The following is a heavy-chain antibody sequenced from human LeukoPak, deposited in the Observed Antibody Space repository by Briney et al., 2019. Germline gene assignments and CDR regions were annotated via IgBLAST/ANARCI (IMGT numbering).Heavy chain of an antibody. J-gene: IGHJ3*02. CDR2: ISSSSSYI. D-gene: IGHD3-3*01. V-gene: IGHV3-21*01. CDR3: ARPILRFLTANGADAFDI. Sequence: PGGSLRLSCAASGFTFSSYSMNWVRQAPGKGLEWVSSISSSSSYIYYADSVKGRFTISRDNAKNSLYLQMNSLRAEDTAVYYCARPILRFLTANGADAFDIWGQGTMVTVSS. CDR1: GFTFSSYS.